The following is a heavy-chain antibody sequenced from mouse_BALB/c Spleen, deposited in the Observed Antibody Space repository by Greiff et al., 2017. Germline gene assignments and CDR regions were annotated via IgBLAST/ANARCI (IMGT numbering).Heavy chain of an antibody. CDR1: GFSLTSYG. CDR3: AREREDGNWYFDV. Sequence: QVQLKESGPGLVAPSQSLSITCTVSGFSLTSYGVHWVRQPPGKGLEWLGVIWAGGSTNYNSALMSRLSISKDNSKSQVFLKMNSLQTDDTAMYYCAREREDGNWYFDVWGAGTTVTVSS. V-gene: IGHV2-9*02. D-gene: IGHD2-1*01. J-gene: IGHJ1*01. CDR2: IWAGGST.